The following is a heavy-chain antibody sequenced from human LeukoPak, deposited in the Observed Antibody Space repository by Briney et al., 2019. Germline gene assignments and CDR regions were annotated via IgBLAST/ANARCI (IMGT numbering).Heavy chain of an antibody. V-gene: IGHV1-2*02. Sequence: GASVKVSCKASGYTFSDYYMHWVRQAPGQGLESMGWINPNSGGTNYAQKFQGRVTMTRDTSISTAYMEVTRLRSDDTAVYYCARVGIAIGGWFDPWGQGTLVTVSS. CDR1: GYTFSDYY. CDR3: ARVGIAIGGWFDP. D-gene: IGHD2/OR15-2a*01. CDR2: INPNSGGT. J-gene: IGHJ5*02.